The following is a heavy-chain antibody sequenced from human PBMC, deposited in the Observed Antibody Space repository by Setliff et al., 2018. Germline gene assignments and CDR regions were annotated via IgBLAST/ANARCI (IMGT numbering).Heavy chain of an antibody. V-gene: IGHV1-46*01. CDR1: GYTLSHYY. Sequence: ASVKVSCKASGYTLSHYYMHWVRQAPGQGLEWMGLINPSGENTNYAQKFQGRVNMTRDTSTSTVYMELSSLRSDDTAVYYCARAPLESGYYYGQGHYFDYWGQGTLVTVSS. D-gene: IGHD5-18*01. CDR2: INPSGENT. CDR3: ARAPLESGYYYGQGHYFDY. J-gene: IGHJ4*02.